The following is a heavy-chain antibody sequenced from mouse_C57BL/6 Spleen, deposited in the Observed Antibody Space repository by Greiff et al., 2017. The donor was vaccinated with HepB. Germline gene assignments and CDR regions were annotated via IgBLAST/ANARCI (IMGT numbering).Heavy chain of an antibody. J-gene: IGHJ1*03. Sequence: EVKLMESGGGLVKPGGSLKLSCAASGFTFSDYGMHGVRQAPEKGLEWVAYISSGSSTIYYADTVKGRFTISRDNAKNTLFLQMTSLRSEDTAMYYCARPHYGSSYWYFDVWGTGTTVTVSS. CDR3: ARPHYGSSYWYFDV. D-gene: IGHD1-1*01. CDR2: ISSGSSTI. V-gene: IGHV5-17*01. CDR1: GFTFSDYG.